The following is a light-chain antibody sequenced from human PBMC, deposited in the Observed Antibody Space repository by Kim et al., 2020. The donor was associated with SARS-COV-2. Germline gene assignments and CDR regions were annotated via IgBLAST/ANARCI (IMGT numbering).Light chain of an antibody. Sequence: QSVLTQPPSMSDAPRQRVTISCSGSSSNIEENVVSWYQKVPGRAPKLLIHYDDQRPSGVSDRFSASKSGTSASLAISGLQSEDEADYYCATWDDSLNGVVFGGGTKLTVL. V-gene: IGLV1-36*01. J-gene: IGLJ2*01. CDR2: YDD. CDR3: ATWDDSLNGVV. CDR1: SSNIEENV.